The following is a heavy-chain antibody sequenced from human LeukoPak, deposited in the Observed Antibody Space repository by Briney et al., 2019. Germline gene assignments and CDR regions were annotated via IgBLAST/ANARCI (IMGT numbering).Heavy chain of an antibody. J-gene: IGHJ6*03. V-gene: IGHV3-30*04. D-gene: IGHD2-2*01. CDR1: GFTFSTYA. CDR2: TSFDGTTK. CDR3: ARGSSTNCYGGNCFYYYMAV. Sequence: GGSLRLSCAASGFTFSTYAMHWVRQAPGKGLEWVAVTSFDGTTKYYSDSVKGRFTVSRDNSKNTLFLQMNSLRAEDTAVYYCARGSSTNCYGGNCFYYYMAVWGKGTTVTVSS.